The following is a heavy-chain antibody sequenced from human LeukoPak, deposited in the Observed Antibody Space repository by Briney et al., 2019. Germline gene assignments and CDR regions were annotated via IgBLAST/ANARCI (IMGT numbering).Heavy chain of an antibody. Sequence: GSAVKVSCKASGYTFTGYYMHWVRQAPGQGVEWMGWINPNSGGTNYAQTFQGRVTMTRDTSISKAYMELSRLRSDDTAVYYCAREAGYGVPFDYWGQGTLVTVSS. CDR3: AREAGYGVPFDY. D-gene: IGHD5-18*01. CDR1: GYTFTGYY. CDR2: INPNSGGT. V-gene: IGHV1-2*02. J-gene: IGHJ4*02.